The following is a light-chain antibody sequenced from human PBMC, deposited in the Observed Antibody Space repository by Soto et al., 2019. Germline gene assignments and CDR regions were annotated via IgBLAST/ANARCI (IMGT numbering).Light chain of an antibody. Sequence: QSALTQPPSASGSPGQSVTISCTGTSSDVGGYNYVSWYQQHPGKVPKLIIYEVNKRPSGVPDRFSGFKSGNTASLIVAGLQAEDEADYYCTSYAGGNNVFGTGTKLTVL. CDR2: EVN. CDR1: SSDVGGYNY. CDR3: TSYAGGNNV. V-gene: IGLV2-8*01. J-gene: IGLJ1*01.